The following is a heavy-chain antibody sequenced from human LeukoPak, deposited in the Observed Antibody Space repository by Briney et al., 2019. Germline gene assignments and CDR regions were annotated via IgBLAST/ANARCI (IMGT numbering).Heavy chain of an antibody. Sequence: PGGSLRLSCAASGFTFRSYAMSWVRQAPGKGLEWVSAISGGGGSTYYADSVKGRFTISRDNSKNTLYLQMNSLRAEDTAVYYCANFRYNWNDGGLWGQGTLVTVSS. CDR1: GFTFRSYA. CDR2: ISGGGGST. CDR3: ANFRYNWNDGGL. V-gene: IGHV3-23*01. J-gene: IGHJ4*02. D-gene: IGHD1-20*01.